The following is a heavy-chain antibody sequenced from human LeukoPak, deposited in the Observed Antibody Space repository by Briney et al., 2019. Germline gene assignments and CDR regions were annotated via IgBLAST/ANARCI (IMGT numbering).Heavy chain of an antibody. CDR3: ARSGRTRYYLDYFDY. J-gene: IGHJ4*02. CDR2: ISSSGTYI. CDR1: GFTFSTYS. V-gene: IGHV3-21*01. Sequence: GGSLRLSCAASGFTFSTYSMNWVRQAPGKGLEWVSSISSSGTYIYYADSVKGRFTISRDNAKNSLYLQMNSLRAEDTAVYYCARSGRTRYYLDYFDYWGQGTRVTVSS. D-gene: IGHD3/OR15-3a*01.